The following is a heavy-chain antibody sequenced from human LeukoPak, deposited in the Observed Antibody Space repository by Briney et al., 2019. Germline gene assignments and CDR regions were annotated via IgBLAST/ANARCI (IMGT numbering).Heavy chain of an antibody. D-gene: IGHD3-3*01. V-gene: IGHV3-23*01. Sequence: GGSLRLSCAASGFTFSSYGMSWVRQAPGKGLEWVSAISGSGGSTYYADSVKGRFTISRDNSKNTLYLQMNSLRAEDTAVYYCAKDHLTFWSGYWSDAFDIWGQGTMVTVSS. CDR1: GFTFSSYG. CDR3: AKDHLTFWSGYWSDAFDI. CDR2: ISGSGGST. J-gene: IGHJ3*02.